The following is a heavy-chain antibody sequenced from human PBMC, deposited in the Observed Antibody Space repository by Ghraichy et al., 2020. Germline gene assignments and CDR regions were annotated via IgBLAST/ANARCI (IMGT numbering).Heavy chain of an antibody. Sequence: GGSLRLSCAASGFTFSSYSMNWVRQAPGKGLEWVSSISSSSSYIYYADSVKGRFTISRDNAKNSLYLQMNSLRAEDTAVYYCARDSGPAAVPSPYDYWGQGTLVTVSS. J-gene: IGHJ4*02. CDR1: GFTFSSYS. D-gene: IGHD2-2*01. CDR3: ARDSGPAAVPSPYDY. CDR2: ISSSSSYI. V-gene: IGHV3-21*01.